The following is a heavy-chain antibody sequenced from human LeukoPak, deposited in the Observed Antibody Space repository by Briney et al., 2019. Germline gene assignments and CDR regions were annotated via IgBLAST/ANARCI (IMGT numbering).Heavy chain of an antibody. J-gene: IGHJ6*03. D-gene: IGHD3-10*01. CDR2: IVVGSGNT. CDR3: AAGYYYSSGSSYMDV. CDR1: GYTFTGYY. Sequence: ASVKVSCKASGYTFTGYYMHWVRQAPGQGLEWIGWIVVGSGNTNYAQKFQERVTITRDMSTSTAYMEVSSLRSEDTAVYYCAAGYYYSSGSSYMDVWGKGTTVTISS. V-gene: IGHV1-58*02.